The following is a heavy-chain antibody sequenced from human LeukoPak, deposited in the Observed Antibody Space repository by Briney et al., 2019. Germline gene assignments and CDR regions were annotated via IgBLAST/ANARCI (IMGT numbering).Heavy chain of an antibody. CDR1: GFSLSSYS. CDR2: ISVRSTSI. V-gene: IGHV3-48*04. J-gene: IGHJ4*02. Sequence: GGSLRLSCAASGFSLSSYSMNWVRQAPGKGLEWLSYISVRSTSINYADSVKGRFTISRDDAEKSLYLQMNSLRAEDTAVYYCAREMSGYYYDSSGYLDWGQGTLVTVSS. CDR3: AREMSGYYYDSSGYLD. D-gene: IGHD3-22*01.